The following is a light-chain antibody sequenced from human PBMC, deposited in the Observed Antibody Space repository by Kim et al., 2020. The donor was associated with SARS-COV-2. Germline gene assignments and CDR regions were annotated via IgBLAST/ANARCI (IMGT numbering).Light chain of an antibody. CDR3: QQSYTTPLT. V-gene: IGKV1-39*01. CDR1: QNINSN. CDR2: IAS. J-gene: IGKJ4*01. Sequence: DIQMTQSPSSLSASVGDRVTITCRASQNINSNLNWYQQKPGKAPELLIYIASNLQSGVPSRFTGSGSGTDFTLTISSLQPEDFATYFCQQSYTTPLTFGGGTKVEI.